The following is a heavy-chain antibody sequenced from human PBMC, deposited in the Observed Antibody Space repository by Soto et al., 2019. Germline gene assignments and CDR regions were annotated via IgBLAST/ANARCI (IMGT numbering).Heavy chain of an antibody. V-gene: IGHV4-30-4*01. CDR2: IYYSGRT. J-gene: IGHJ4*02. CDR1: GGSISSDYYY. Sequence: KASETLSLTCTVSGGSISSDYYYWSWIRQPPGKGLEWIGYIYYSGRTAYNPSLKSRTIISIDTSKNQFSLSLNSLNAADTAVYYCAGELSNSPEYFDFWGLGTLVTVSS. D-gene: IGHD6-6*01. CDR3: AGELSNSPEYFDF.